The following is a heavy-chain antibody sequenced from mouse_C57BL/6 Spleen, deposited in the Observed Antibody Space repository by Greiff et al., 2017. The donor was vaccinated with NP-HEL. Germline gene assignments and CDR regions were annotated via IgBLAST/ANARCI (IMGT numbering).Heavy chain of an antibody. J-gene: IGHJ1*03. CDR1: GFSLTSYG. CDR2: IWRGGST. V-gene: IGHV2-5*01. CDR3: AKNSGDYGSSYWYFDV. D-gene: IGHD1-1*01. Sequence: VKLVESGPGLVQPSQSLSITCTVSGFSLTSYGVHWVRQSPGKGLEWLGVIWRGGSTDYNAAFMSRLSITKDNSKSQVFFKMNSLQADDTAIYYCAKNSGDYGSSYWYFDVWGTGTTVTVSS.